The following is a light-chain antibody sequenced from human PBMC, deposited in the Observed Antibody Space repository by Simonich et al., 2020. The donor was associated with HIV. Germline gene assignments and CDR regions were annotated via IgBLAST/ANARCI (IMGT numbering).Light chain of an antibody. CDR1: QSLLHSNGYNY. V-gene: IGKV2-28*01. J-gene: IGKJ3*01. CDR3: MQALQTPLFT. Sequence: DIVMTQSPLSLPVTPGEPASISCRSSQSLLHSNGYNYLDWYLQKPGQSKQLLIYLGSNRASGVPDRFSGSGSGTDFTLKISRVEAEDVGVYYCMQALQTPLFTFGPGTKVDIK. CDR2: LGS.